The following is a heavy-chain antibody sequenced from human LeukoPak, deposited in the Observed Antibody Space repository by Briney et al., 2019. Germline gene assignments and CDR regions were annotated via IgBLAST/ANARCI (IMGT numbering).Heavy chain of an antibody. CDR3: ATFTPVAGNFDY. J-gene: IGHJ4*02. CDR2: IKQDGSER. D-gene: IGHD6-19*01. V-gene: IGHV3-7*01. CDR1: GFTFSSYW. Sequence: GGSLRLSCAASGFTFSSYWMSWVRQAPGKGLEWVANIKQDGSERYCVDSVKGRFTISRDNAKNSLYLQMNSLRAEDTAVYYCATFTPVAGNFDYWGQGTLVTVSS.